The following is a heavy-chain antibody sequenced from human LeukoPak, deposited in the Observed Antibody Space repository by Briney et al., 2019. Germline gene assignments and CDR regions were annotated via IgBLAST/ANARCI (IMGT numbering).Heavy chain of an antibody. CDR3: TTEVGKFVYCSGGSCYSNPDDAFDI. J-gene: IGHJ3*02. CDR2: IKSKTDGGTT. Sequence: PGGSLRLSCAASGFTFSNAWMSWVRQAPGKGLEWVGRIKSKTDGGTTDYAAPGKGRFTISRDDSKNTLYLQMNSLKTEDTAVYYCTTEVGKFVYCSGGSCYSNPDDAFDIWGQGTMVTVSS. V-gene: IGHV3-15*01. CDR1: GFTFSNAW. D-gene: IGHD2-15*01.